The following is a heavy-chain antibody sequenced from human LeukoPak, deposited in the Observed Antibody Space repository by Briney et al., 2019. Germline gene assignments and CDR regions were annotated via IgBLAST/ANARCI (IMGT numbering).Heavy chain of an antibody. CDR1: GGTFSSYA. J-gene: IGHJ6*03. V-gene: IGHV1-69*01. CDR3: ATLYDMIAMEYYYYYYMDV. CDR2: IIPIFGTA. Sequence: SVKVSCRASGGTFSSYAISWVRQAPGQGLEWMGGIIPIFGTANYAQKFQGRVTITADESTSTAYMELSSLRSEDTAVYYCATLYDMIAMEYYYYYYMDVWGKGTTVTVSS. D-gene: IGHD2-21*01.